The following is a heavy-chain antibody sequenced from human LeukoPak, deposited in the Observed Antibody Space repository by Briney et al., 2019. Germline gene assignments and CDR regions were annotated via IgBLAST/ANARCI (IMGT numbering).Heavy chain of an antibody. CDR3: ARDERVDYDSSGYQDY. V-gene: IGHV3-30*04. D-gene: IGHD3-22*01. J-gene: IGHJ4*02. Sequence: PGGSLRLSCAASGFTFSSYAMHWVRQAPGKGLEWVAVISYDGSNKYYADSVKGRFTISRDNSKNTLYLQMNSPRAEDTAVYYCARDERVDYDSSGYQDYWGQGTLGTVSS. CDR2: ISYDGSNK. CDR1: GFTFSSYA.